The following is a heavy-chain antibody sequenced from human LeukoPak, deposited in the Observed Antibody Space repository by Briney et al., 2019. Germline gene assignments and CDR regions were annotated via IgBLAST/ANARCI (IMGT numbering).Heavy chain of an antibody. CDR3: ARDKHRYGDSFDY. CDR2: ISSSSSTI. CDR1: GFTFSIYS. Sequence: GGSLRLSCAASGFTFSIYSMNWVRQAPGKGLEWVSYISSSSSTIYYADSVKGRFTISRDNAKNSLYLQMNSLRAEDTAVYYCARDKHRYGDSFDYWGQGTLVTVSS. D-gene: IGHD4-17*01. J-gene: IGHJ4*02. V-gene: IGHV3-48*01.